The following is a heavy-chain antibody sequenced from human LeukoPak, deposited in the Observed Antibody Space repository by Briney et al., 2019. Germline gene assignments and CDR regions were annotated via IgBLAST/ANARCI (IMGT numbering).Heavy chain of an antibody. CDR2: IYSGGST. V-gene: IGHV3-66*01. J-gene: IGHJ4*02. CDR1: GFTVSSNY. D-gene: IGHD6-13*01. Sequence: TGGSLRLSCAASGFTVSSNYMSWVRQAPGKGLEWVSVIYSGGSTYYADSVKGRFTISRDNSKSTLYLQMNSLRAEDTAVYYCAREAAGTSYYFDYWGQGTLVTVSS. CDR3: AREAAGTSYYFDY.